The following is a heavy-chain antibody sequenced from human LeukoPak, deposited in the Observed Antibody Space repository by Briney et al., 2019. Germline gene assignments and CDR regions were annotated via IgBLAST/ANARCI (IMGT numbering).Heavy chain of an antibody. D-gene: IGHD3-3*01. CDR2: IYTSGST. J-gene: IGHJ4*02. Sequence: PSETLSLTCTVSGASISSGSYYWSWIRQPAGKGLEWIGRIYTSGSTNYNPSLKSRVTISVDTSKNQFSLKLSSVTAADTAVYYCARNYYDFWSGSYYFDYWGQGTLVTVSS. CDR3: ARNYYDFWSGSYYFDY. V-gene: IGHV4-61*02. CDR1: GASISSGSYY.